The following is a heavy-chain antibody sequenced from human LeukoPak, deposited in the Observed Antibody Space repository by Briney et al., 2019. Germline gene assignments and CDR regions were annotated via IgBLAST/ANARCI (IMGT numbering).Heavy chain of an antibody. CDR2: IKQDGNEK. Sequence: GGSLRLSCAASGFTFSSYWMSWVRQAPGKGLEWVANIKQDGNEKYYVDSVKGRFTISRDNAKNSLYLQMNSLRAEDTSVYYCARLTIFGAPFYYYYGMDVWGQGTTVTVSS. D-gene: IGHD3-3*01. CDR3: ARLTIFGAPFYYYYGMDV. V-gene: IGHV3-7*01. CDR1: GFTFSSYW. J-gene: IGHJ6*02.